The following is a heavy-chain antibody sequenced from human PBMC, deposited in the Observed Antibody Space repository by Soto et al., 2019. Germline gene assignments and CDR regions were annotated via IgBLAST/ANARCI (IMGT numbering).Heavy chain of an antibody. V-gene: IGHV3-7*01. D-gene: IGHD1-20*01. Sequence: GSLRLSCEVSGFTFKTYWMSWVRQAPGKGLEWLANMNEDANKKYYVDSVKGRLTILGDSAGSALLLRMDSLRAEDTAVYFCAAYNTSRHAAFDIWGRGTLVTVSS. CDR3: AAYNTSRHAAFDI. CDR2: MNEDANKK. CDR1: GFTFKTYW. J-gene: IGHJ3*02.